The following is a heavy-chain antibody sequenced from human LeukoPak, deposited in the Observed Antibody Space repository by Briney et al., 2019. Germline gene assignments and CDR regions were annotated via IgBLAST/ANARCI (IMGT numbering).Heavy chain of an antibody. Sequence: PGRSLRLSCAASGFTFSSYAMHWVRQAPGKGLEWVAFIRYDGSNKYYADSVKGRFTISRDNSKNTLYLQMNSLRAEDTAVYYCAKEALSLDGYESNWFDPWGQGTLVTVSS. D-gene: IGHD5-18*01. J-gene: IGHJ5*02. V-gene: IGHV3-30*02. CDR2: IRYDGSNK. CDR3: AKEALSLDGYESNWFDP. CDR1: GFTFSSYA.